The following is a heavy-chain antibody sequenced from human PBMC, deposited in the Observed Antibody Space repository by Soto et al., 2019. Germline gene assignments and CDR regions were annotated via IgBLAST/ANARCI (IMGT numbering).Heavy chain of an antibody. Sequence: QVQLQESGPGLVTPSQTLSLTCTVSGGSISSGDYYWSWIRQPPGKGLEWIGYIYYSGSTYYNPSLKSRVTISVDTAKNQFSLKLSAVTAADTAVYYCARCGNTHWFDPWGQGTLVTVSS. J-gene: IGHJ5*02. CDR2: IYYSGST. CDR3: ARCGNTHWFDP. D-gene: IGHD1-26*01. V-gene: IGHV4-30-4*01. CDR1: GGSISSGDYY.